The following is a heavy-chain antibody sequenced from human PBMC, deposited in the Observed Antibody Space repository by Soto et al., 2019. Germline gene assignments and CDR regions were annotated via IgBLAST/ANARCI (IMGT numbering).Heavy chain of an antibody. V-gene: IGHV1-69*13. Sequence: GASVKVSCKASGGTFSSYAISWVRQAPGQGLEWMGGIIPIFGTANYAQKFQGRVTITADESTSTAYMELSSLRSEDTTVYYCATAGGELSPFDYWGQGTLVTVSS. J-gene: IGHJ4*02. CDR3: ATAGGELSPFDY. D-gene: IGHD3-16*02. CDR2: IIPIFGTA. CDR1: GGTFSSYA.